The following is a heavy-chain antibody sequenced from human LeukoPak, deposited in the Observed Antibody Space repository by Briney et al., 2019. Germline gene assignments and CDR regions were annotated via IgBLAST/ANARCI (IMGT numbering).Heavy chain of an antibody. Sequence: ASVKVSCKASGYTFTGYYMHWVRQAPGQGLECMGWINPNSGGTNYAQKFQGRVTMTRDTSISTAYMELSRLRSDDTAVYYCARWQLLNDAFDIWGQGTMVTVSS. CDR3: ARWQLLNDAFDI. D-gene: IGHD2-15*01. CDR1: GYTFTGYY. V-gene: IGHV1-2*02. CDR2: INPNSGGT. J-gene: IGHJ3*02.